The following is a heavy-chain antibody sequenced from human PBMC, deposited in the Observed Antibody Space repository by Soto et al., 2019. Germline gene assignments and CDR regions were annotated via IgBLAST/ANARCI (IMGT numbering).Heavy chain of an antibody. CDR3: AKDLLYSSNWYYFDY. J-gene: IGHJ4*02. D-gene: IGHD6-13*01. CDR1: VFTFSSYA. CDR2: ISGSGGST. Sequence: HPGGSLRLSCAASVFTFSSYAMSWVRQAPGKGLEWVSVISGSGGSTYYADSVKGRFTISRDNSKNTLYLQMNSLRAEDTAVYYCAKDLLYSSNWYYFDYWGQGTLVTVSS. V-gene: IGHV3-23*01.